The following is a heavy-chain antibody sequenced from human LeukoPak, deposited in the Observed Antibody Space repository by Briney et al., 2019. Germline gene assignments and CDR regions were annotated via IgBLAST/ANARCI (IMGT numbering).Heavy chain of an antibody. Sequence: SVKVSCKASGYTFTSYAMHWVRQAPGQRLEWMGWINAGNGNTKYSQKFQGRVTITRDTSASTAYMELSSLRSEDTAVYYCARDLEEYQLLFSFDYWGQGTLVTVSS. D-gene: IGHD2-2*01. CDR1: GYTFTSYA. V-gene: IGHV1-3*01. CDR2: INAGNGNT. J-gene: IGHJ4*02. CDR3: ARDLEEYQLLFSFDY.